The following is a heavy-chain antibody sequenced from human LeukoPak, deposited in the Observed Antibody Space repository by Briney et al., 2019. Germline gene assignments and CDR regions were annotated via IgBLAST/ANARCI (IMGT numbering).Heavy chain of an antibody. V-gene: IGHV1-69*04. Sequence: GASVKVSCKASGYTFTSYGISWVRQAPGQGLEWMGRIIPILGIANYAQKFQGRVTITADKSTSTAYMELSSLRSEDTAVYYCARDQSLYCSSTSCYHYYYYGMDVWGQGTTVTVSS. CDR1: GYTFTSYG. J-gene: IGHJ6*02. CDR2: IIPILGIA. D-gene: IGHD2-2*01. CDR3: ARDQSLYCSSTSCYHYYYYGMDV.